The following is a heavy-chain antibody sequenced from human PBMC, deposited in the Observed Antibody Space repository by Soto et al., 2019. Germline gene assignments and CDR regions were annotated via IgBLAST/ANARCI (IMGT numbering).Heavy chain of an antibody. CDR3: AKVAPKSLVTSLVEY. Sequence: GGSLRLSCAVSGLTFDSYAMTWVRQAPGKGLEWVSGISDDGGTTYYADSVKGRFIIFRDNSRNTLYLHMNSLRAEDTALYYCAKVAPKSLVTSLVEYWGRGTLVTVSS. D-gene: IGHD2-21*02. CDR2: ISDDGGTT. V-gene: IGHV3-23*01. J-gene: IGHJ4*02. CDR1: GLTFDSYA.